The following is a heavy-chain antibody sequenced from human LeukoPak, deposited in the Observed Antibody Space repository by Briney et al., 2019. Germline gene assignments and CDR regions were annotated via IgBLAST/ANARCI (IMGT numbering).Heavy chain of an antibody. Sequence: SVKVSCKASGGTFSSYAISWVRQAPGQGLEWMGGIIPIFGTANYAQKFQGRVTITADESTSTAYMELSSLRSEDTAVYYCARDPSRTWRGLPQPLGYWGQGTLVTVSS. CDR3: ARDPSRTWRGLPQPLGY. V-gene: IGHV1-69*13. CDR2: IIPIFGTA. CDR1: GGTFSSYA. J-gene: IGHJ4*02. D-gene: IGHD7-27*01.